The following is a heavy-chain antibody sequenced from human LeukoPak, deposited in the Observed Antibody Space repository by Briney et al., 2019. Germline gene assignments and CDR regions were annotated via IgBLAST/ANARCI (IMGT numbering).Heavy chain of an antibody. CDR1: GGSFSGYY. V-gene: IGHV4-34*01. D-gene: IGHD5-24*01. Sequence: SETLSLTCAVYGGSFSGYYWSWIRQPPGKGLEWIGEISHSGSTNYNPSLKSRVTISVDTSKNQFSLKLSSVTAADTAVYYCARGVGLEMATSYFDYWGQGTLVTVSS. J-gene: IGHJ4*02. CDR3: ARGVGLEMATSYFDY. CDR2: ISHSGST.